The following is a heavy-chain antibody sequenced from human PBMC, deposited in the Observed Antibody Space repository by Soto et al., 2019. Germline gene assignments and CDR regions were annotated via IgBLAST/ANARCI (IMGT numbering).Heavy chain of an antibody. V-gene: IGHV4-59*01. J-gene: IGHJ4*02. CDR1: GGSISSYY. D-gene: IGHD1-26*01. Sequence: SETLSLTCTVSGGSISSYYWSWIRRPPGKGLEWIGYIYYSGSTNYNPSLKSRVTISVDTSKDQFSLKLSSVTAADTAVYYCARGKWELLSFDYWGQGTLVTV. CDR3: ARGKWELLSFDY. CDR2: IYYSGST.